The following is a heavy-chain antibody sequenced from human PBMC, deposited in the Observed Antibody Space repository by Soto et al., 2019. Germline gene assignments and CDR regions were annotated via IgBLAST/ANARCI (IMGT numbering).Heavy chain of an antibody. CDR2: INAGNGDT. V-gene: IGHV1-3*01. CDR3: ARVDLLDA. J-gene: IGHJ6*02. CDR1: GDTFTNYP. D-gene: IGHD3-16*01. Sequence: GASVKVSCKASGDTFTNYPMHWVRQAGQRLEWMGWINAGNGDTKYSQKFQGRVTITRDTSASTDFMELSSLRFEDTAVYYCARVDLLDAWGQGTTVTVSS.